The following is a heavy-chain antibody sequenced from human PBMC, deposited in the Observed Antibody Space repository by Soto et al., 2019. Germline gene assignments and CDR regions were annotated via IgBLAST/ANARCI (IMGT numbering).Heavy chain of an antibody. D-gene: IGHD6-13*01. J-gene: IGHJ4*02. CDR3: AKGRPYSSWLD. Sequence: QVQLVESGGGAVLAGMSLRLSCAGSGFTFSDYAMYWVRQAPGKGLEWVAVTSDGGSKRYYADSVKGRFTITRDNSKNALYLQMNCLRREDTAVYDDAKGRPYSSWLDWRQGTLVA. V-gene: IGHV3-33*03. CDR1: GFTFSDYA. CDR2: TSDGGSKR.